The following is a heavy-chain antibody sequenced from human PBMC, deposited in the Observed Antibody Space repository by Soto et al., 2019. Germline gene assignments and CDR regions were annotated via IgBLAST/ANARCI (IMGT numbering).Heavy chain of an antibody. V-gene: IGHV2-5*02. Sequence: QITLKESGPTLVRPTQTLTLTCTFSGFSLSTNGVGVGWIRQPPGKALEWLALIYWDDDHRYSPSLKSRLTITKDNSKNQVVLTMTKFDPADTATYYCAREMYYSTYFDSWGQGTLVTVSS. CDR3: AREMYYSTYFDS. J-gene: IGHJ4*02. D-gene: IGHD3-10*01. CDR2: IYWDDDH. CDR1: GFSLSTNGVG.